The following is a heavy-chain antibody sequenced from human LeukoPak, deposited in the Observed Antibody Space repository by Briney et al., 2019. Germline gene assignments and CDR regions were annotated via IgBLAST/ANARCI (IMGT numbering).Heavy chain of an antibody. V-gene: IGHV3-48*03. Sequence: GGSLRLSCAASGFTFSSYDMNWVRQAPGKGLEWVSYISSSGSTIYYADPVKGRFTISRDNAKNSLYLQMNSLRAEDTAVYYCARDGPMVRGVIKPSAFDIWGQGTMATVSS. CDR2: ISSSGSTI. CDR3: ARDGPMVRGVIKPSAFDI. D-gene: IGHD3-10*01. J-gene: IGHJ3*02. CDR1: GFTFSSYD.